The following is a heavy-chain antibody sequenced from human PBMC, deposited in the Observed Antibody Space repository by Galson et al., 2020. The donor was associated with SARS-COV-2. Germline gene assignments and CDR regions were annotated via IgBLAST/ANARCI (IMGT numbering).Heavy chain of an antibody. J-gene: IGHJ4*02. CDR3: ARDFAVRYFDWLLRPDY. CDR1: GFTFSSYW. D-gene: IGHD3-9*01. V-gene: IGHV3-7*01. CDR2: IKQDGSEK. Sequence: GGSVRLSCAASGFTFSSYWMSWVRQDPGKGLEWVANIKQDGSEKYYVDSVKGRFTISRDNAKNSLYLQMNSLRAEDTAVYYCARDFAVRYFDWLLRPDYWGQGTLVTVSS.